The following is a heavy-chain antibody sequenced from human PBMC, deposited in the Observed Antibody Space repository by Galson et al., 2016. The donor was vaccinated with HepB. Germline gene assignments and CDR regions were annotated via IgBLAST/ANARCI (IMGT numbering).Heavy chain of an antibody. V-gene: IGHV4-30-4*01. CDR3: ARAPWDYYYGMDV. Sequence: CTVSGGSISSGDYYWSWIRQPPGKGLEWIGFIYYRGTTYYKSSLKSRLTISVDTSKNQFSLKLSSVTAADTAVYYCARAPWDYYYGMDVWGQGTTVTVSS. D-gene: IGHD1-26*01. J-gene: IGHJ6*02. CDR2: IYYRGTT. CDR1: GGSISSGDYY.